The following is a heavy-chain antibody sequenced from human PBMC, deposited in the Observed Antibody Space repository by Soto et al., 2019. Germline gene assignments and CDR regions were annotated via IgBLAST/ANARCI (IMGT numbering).Heavy chain of an antibody. J-gene: IGHJ4*02. Sequence: QVQLVQSGAEVKKPGASVKVSCKASGYTFTSYGISWVRQAPGQGLEWMGWISAYNGNTNYAQKLQGRVIMTRDTSTSTAYRELRSHRSDDTAVYYCARDHGSGKNLGSWEDYWGQGTLVTVSS. CDR2: ISAYNGNT. V-gene: IGHV1-18*01. CDR1: GYTFTSYG. CDR3: ARDHGSGKNLGSWEDY. D-gene: IGHD3-10*01.